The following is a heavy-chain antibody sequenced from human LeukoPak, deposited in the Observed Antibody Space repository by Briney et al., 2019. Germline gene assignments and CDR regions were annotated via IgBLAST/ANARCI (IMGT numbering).Heavy chain of an antibody. J-gene: IGHJ3*02. D-gene: IGHD6-19*01. CDR3: ARVKAVAGTGVFDI. CDR2: ISGYNGNT. Sequence: GASVKASCKASGYTLSSYGVTWVRQAPGQGLEWVGWISGYNGNTQYAQKLQARVTITTDTSTSTAYMELRSLRSDDTAMYYCARVKAVAGTGVFDIWGQGTMVTVSS. V-gene: IGHV1-18*01. CDR1: GYTLSSYG.